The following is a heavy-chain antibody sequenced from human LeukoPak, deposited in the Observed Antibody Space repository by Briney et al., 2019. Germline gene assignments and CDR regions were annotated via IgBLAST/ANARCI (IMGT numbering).Heavy chain of an antibody. CDR2: IRSKANSYAT. CDR1: GFTFSGSA. Sequence: GGSLRLSCAASGFTFSGSAMHWVRQASGKGLEWVGRIRSKANSYATAYAASVKGRFTISRDDSKNTAYLQMNSLRAEDTAVYYCARDRTVNWGQGTLVTVSS. D-gene: IGHD4-11*01. J-gene: IGHJ4*02. V-gene: IGHV3-73*01. CDR3: ARDRTVN.